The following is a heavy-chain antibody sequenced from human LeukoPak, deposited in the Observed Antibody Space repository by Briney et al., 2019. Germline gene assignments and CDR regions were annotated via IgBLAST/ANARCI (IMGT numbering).Heavy chain of an antibody. CDR2: IFHSGSA. J-gene: IGHJ4*02. D-gene: IGHD6-13*01. CDR3: ARRSSSWRFDY. CDR1: GGSISSSSYY. Sequence: SETLSLTCTVSGGSISSSSYYWGWIRQPPGKGLEWIGSIFHSGSAYYNPSLKSRVTISVDTSKNQLSLKLSSVTAADAAVYCCARRSSSWRFDYWGQGTLVTVSS. V-gene: IGHV4-39*01.